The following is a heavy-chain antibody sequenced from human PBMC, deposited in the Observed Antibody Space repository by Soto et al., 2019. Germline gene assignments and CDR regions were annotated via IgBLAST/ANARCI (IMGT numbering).Heavy chain of an antibody. CDR3: AKGPAIVLVPAAMNYYYGMDV. CDR1: GFTFSSYA. CDR2: ISGSGGST. J-gene: IGHJ6*02. D-gene: IGHD2-2*01. V-gene: IGHV3-23*01. Sequence: PGGSLRLSSAASGFTFSSYAMSWVRQAPGKGPEWVSAISGSGGSTYYADSVKGRFTISRDNSKNTLYLQMNSLRAEDTAVYYCAKGPAIVLVPAAMNYYYGMDVWGQGTTVTVSS.